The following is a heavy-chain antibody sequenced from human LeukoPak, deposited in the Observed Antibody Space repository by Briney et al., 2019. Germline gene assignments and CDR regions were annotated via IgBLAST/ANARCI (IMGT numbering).Heavy chain of an antibody. V-gene: IGHV3-30*09. D-gene: IGHD6-6*01. CDR1: GFTFSSYA. Sequence: GGSLRLSCAASGFTFSSYAMHWVRQAPGKGLEWVAFISSDGSYKYYADSVKGRFAISRDNSKNTLYLQMNGLRDEDTAVYYCDPHDSASQFWGQGTLVTVSS. CDR2: ISSDGSYK. J-gene: IGHJ4*02. CDR3: DPHDSASQF.